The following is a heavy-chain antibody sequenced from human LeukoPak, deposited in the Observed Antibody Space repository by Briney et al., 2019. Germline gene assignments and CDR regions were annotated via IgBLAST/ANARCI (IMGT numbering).Heavy chain of an antibody. D-gene: IGHD5-18*01. CDR3: LNSGSNYEAVS. J-gene: IGHJ5*02. Sequence: SETLSLTCTVSGYSIRTYTHWGWIRQPPGKGLEWIGSIHHTGKTYYNPSLESRVTISVDTSKNQFSLKLSSASAADTAFYFCLNSGSNYEAVSWGQGTLVTVSS. V-gene: IGHV4-38-2*02. CDR1: GYSIRTYTH. CDR2: IHHTGKT.